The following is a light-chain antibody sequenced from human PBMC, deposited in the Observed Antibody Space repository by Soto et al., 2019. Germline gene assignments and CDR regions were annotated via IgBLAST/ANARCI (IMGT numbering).Light chain of an antibody. CDR2: GAS. CDR1: QSISTY. J-gene: IGKJ4*01. V-gene: IGKV3-15*01. CDR3: QQYNNWPLVT. Sequence: IVMTQSPATLSVSPGERATLSCRASQSISTYLAWYQQKPGQAPRLLIFGASTRATGIPARFSGSGSGSEFTLTISSLQSEDFAVYSCQQYNNWPLVTCGGGTKVEIK.